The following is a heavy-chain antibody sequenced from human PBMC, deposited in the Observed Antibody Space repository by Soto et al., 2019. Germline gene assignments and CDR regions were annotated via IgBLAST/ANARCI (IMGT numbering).Heavy chain of an antibody. J-gene: IGHJ4*02. CDR1: GFTFSSYS. CDR3: ARDLSSVRWELLAGGLYYFDY. CDR2: ISSSSSTI. V-gene: IGHV3-48*02. D-gene: IGHD1-26*01. Sequence: EVQLVESGGGLVQPGGSLRLSCAASGFTFSSYSMNWVRQAPGKGLEWVSYISSSSSTIYYADSVKGRFTISRDNAKNSLYMQMNSLRDEDTAVYYCARDLSSVRWELLAGGLYYFDYWGQGTLVTVSS.